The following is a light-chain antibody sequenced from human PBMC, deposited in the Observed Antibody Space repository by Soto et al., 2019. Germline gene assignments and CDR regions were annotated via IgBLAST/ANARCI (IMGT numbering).Light chain of an antibody. CDR1: SSDVGGYNY. CDR2: DVS. CDR3: CSSAGSYTPLYV. V-gene: IGLV2-11*01. J-gene: IGLJ1*01. Sequence: PGSVCGSHEQPLSISCTETSSDVGGYNYVSWYQQHPGKAPKLMIYDVSKRPSGVPDRFSGSKSGNTDSLTISGLQAEDEADYYCCSSAGSYTPLYVFGTGTKVTV.